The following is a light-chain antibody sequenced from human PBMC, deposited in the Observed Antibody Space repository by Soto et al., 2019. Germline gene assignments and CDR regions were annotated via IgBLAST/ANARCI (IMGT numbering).Light chain of an antibody. V-gene: IGKV1-5*01. J-gene: IGKJ1*01. CDR2: DAS. CDR1: QSISTW. Sequence: DIQMTQSPSTLSASVGDRVTITCRASQSISTWLAWYQQKPGKAPKLQIYDASVLESGVPSRFSGSGSGTEFTLTISSLQPDDFASYYCQQYNTYERTFGQGTKVEIK. CDR3: QQYNTYERT.